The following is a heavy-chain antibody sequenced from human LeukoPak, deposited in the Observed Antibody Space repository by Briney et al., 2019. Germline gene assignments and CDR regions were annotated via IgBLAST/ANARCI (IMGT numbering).Heavy chain of an antibody. CDR1: GFTFSNYA. V-gene: IGHV3-23*01. D-gene: IGHD7-27*01. CDR3: TRGRWGFDY. Sequence: GGSLRLSCIVSGFTFSNYAMTWVRQAPGKGLEWDSGISDSGGSTYYADSVKGRFTISRDSSKNTLSLQMNSLRAEDTAVYYCTRGRWGFDYWGQGTLVIVSS. CDR2: ISDSGGST. J-gene: IGHJ4*02.